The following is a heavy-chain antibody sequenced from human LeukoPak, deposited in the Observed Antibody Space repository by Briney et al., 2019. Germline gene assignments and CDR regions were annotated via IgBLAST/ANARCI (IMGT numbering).Heavy chain of an antibody. J-gene: IGHJ5*02. CDR1: GGSISSGGYS. CDR3: ARVVYSSSWYADWFDP. Sequence: SETLSLTCAVSGGSISSGGYSWSWIRQPPGKGLEWIGYIYHSGSTYYSPSLKSRVTISVDRSKNQFSLKLSSVTAADTAVYYCARVVYSSSWYADWFDPWGQGTLVTVSS. CDR2: IYHSGST. D-gene: IGHD6-13*01. V-gene: IGHV4-30-2*01.